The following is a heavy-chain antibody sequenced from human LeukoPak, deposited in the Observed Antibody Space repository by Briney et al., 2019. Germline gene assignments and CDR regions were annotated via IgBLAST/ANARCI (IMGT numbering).Heavy chain of an antibody. CDR2: INHSGNT. CDR1: GGSFSGYY. CDR3: ARGVNDYDILTGK. D-gene: IGHD3-9*01. Sequence: SETLSLTCAVYGGSFSGYYWSWIRQPPGKGLEWIGEINHSGNTKYIPSLKSRVTILVDTSKNQFSLKLSSVTAADTAVYYCARGVNDYDILTGKWGQGTLVTVSS. J-gene: IGHJ4*02. V-gene: IGHV4-34*01.